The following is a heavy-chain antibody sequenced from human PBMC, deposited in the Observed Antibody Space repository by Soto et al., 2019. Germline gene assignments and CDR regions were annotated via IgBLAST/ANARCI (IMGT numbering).Heavy chain of an antibody. V-gene: IGHV4-4*09. Sequence: QVRLQESGPGLVKPSETLSLTCTVSGGSSNTDSWSWIRQPPGKGLEWIGYIHDSGSTNYNPSLKSRVTISVDTSKNQFSLKLTSVTAADTAVYYCAAYHYSGSCFHYWGQGTLVTVSS. CDR1: GGSSNTDS. CDR2: IHDSGST. D-gene: IGHD1-26*01. CDR3: AAYHYSGSCFHY. J-gene: IGHJ4*02.